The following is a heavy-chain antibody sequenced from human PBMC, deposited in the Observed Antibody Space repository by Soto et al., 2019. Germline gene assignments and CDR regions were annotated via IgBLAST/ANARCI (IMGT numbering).Heavy chain of an antibody. J-gene: IGHJ6*03. Sequence: PGESLKISCKGSGYSFTSYWIGWVRQMPGKGLEWMGIIYPGDSDPRYSPSFQGQVTISADKSISTAYLQWSSLKASDTAMYYCARPTRAGSDSYYYYYMDGWGQGTTVTVAS. D-gene: IGHD3-10*01. CDR3: ARPTRAGSDSYYYYYMDG. CDR2: IYPGDSDP. V-gene: IGHV5-51*01. CDR1: GYSFTSYW.